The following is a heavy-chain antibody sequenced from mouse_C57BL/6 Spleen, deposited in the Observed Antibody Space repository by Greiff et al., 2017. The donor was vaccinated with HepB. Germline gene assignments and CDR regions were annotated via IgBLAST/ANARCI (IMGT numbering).Heavy chain of an antibody. J-gene: IGHJ2*01. CDR2: ISDGGSYT. D-gene: IGHD2-5*01. Sequence: EVQLVESGGGLVKPGGSLKLSCAASGFTFSSYAMSWVRQTPVKRLEWVATISDGGSYTYYPDNVKGRFTISRDNAKNNLYLQMSHLKSEDTAMYYCARDHYSNYYYFDYWGQGTTLTVSS. V-gene: IGHV5-4*01. CDR1: GFTFSSYA. CDR3: ARDHYSNYYYFDY.